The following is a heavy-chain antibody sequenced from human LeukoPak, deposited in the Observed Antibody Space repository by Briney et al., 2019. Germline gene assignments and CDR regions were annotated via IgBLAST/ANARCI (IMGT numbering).Heavy chain of an antibody. CDR1: GYTFTSYA. D-gene: IGHD6-13*01. CDR3: ARELWPSSSWVD. V-gene: IGHV1-18*01. J-gene: IGHJ4*02. CDR2: IGVYNGNT. Sequence: ASVKVSCKTSGYTFTSYAISWVRQAPGQGLGWMGWIGVYNGNTNYAQMLQGRVTMTTDTSTSIAYMELRSLRSDDTAVYYCARELWPSSSWVDWGQGTLVTVSS.